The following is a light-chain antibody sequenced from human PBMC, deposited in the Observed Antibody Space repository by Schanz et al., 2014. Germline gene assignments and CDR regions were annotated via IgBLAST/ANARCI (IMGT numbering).Light chain of an antibody. J-gene: IGLJ3*02. V-gene: IGLV1-44*01. CDR2: NND. Sequence: QSVLTQPPSASGTPGQRVTISCSGSSSNIGSNTVDWYQQLPGTAPRLLIYNNDQRPSGVPDRVSGSKSGTSASLAISGLRSEDEADYYCAAWDDSLNGWVFGGGTKLTVL. CDR1: SSNIGSNT. CDR3: AAWDDSLNGWV.